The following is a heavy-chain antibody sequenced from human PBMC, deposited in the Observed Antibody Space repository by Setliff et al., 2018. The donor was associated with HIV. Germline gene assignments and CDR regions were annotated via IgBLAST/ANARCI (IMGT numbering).Heavy chain of an antibody. V-gene: IGHV3-11*06. CDR1: GFTFSDHY. CDR3: SIGIYDYVWGSYRGSDAFDI. CDR2: IRGDSTSI. Sequence: PGGSLRLSCEASGFTFSDHYMTWIRQAPGKGLEWISYIRGDSTSINYADSVKGRFIISRDNAKNSLYLQMNSLRAEDTAVYYCSIGIYDYVWGSYRGSDAFDIWGQGTMVTVSS. J-gene: IGHJ3*02. D-gene: IGHD3-16*02.